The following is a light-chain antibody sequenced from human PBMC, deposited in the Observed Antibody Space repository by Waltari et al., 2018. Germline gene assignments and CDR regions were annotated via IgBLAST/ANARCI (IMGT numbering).Light chain of an antibody. CDR1: QSITSY. CDR3: QQYNSFPWT. V-gene: IGKV1-5*03. J-gene: IGKJ1*01. CDR2: RAS. Sequence: DIQMTQSPSSLSASVGDRVTITCRASQSITSYLKWYQQKPGKAPNLLIYRASSLQSGVPSRFSGRGSGTEFTLTINSLQPDDFASYYCQQYNSFPWTFGQGTKVEIK.